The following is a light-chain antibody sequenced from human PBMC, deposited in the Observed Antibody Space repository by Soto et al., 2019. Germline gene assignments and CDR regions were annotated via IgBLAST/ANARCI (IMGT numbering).Light chain of an antibody. CDR1: SSEVGGYNY. Sequence: QSALTQPASVSGSPGQSITIYCTGTSSEVGGYNYVSWYQHHPGKAPKLMIFDVSNRPSGVSNRFSGSKSGNTASLTISGLQPEDEDDYYCSSYTTSNTRQIVFGTGTKLTVL. CDR2: DVS. J-gene: IGLJ1*01. CDR3: SSYTTSNTRQIV. V-gene: IGLV2-14*03.